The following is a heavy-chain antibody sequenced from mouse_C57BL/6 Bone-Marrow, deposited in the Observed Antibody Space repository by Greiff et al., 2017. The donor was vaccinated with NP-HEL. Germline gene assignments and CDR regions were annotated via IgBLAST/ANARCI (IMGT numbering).Heavy chain of an antibody. V-gene: IGHV1-80*01. CDR3: AREAY. J-gene: IGHJ3*01. CDR2: LYPGDGDT. Sequence: VPLQQSGAELVKPGASVKISCKASGYEFRNYWMNWVKQRPGKGLEWIGQLYPGDGDTNYTGQFKDKATMTADQSSSTAYRRLSRLTSEDSAVYFCAREAYWGQGTLVTVSA. CDR1: GYEFRNYW.